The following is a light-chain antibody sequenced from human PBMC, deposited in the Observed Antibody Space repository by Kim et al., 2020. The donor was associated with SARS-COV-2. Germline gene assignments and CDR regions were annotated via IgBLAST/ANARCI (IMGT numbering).Light chain of an antibody. CDR2: GYN. CDR1: SLRSYS. CDR3: NSRDTSGNHLL. Sequence: SSALTQDPAVSVALGQTVRITCQGDSLRSYSASWYQQKPGQAPVVVIYGYNNRPSGIPDRFSGSSSGNTASLSITGAQAEDEADYYCNSRDTSGNHLLFGGGTQLTVL. V-gene: IGLV3-19*01. J-gene: IGLJ3*02.